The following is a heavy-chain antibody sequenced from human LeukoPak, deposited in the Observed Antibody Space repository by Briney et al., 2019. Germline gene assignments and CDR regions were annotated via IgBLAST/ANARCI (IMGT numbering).Heavy chain of an antibody. D-gene: IGHD3-10*01. V-gene: IGHV3-30-3*01. J-gene: IGHJ6*02. CDR3: AKDLPYGSGSKVSSLP. CDR2: ISYDGSNK. CDR1: GFTFSSYA. Sequence: GGSLRLSCAASGFTFSSYAMHWVRQAPGKGLEWVAIISYDGSNKYYADSVKGRFTISRDNSKNTLYLQMNSLTAEDTAVYYCAKDLPYGSGSKVSSLPWGQGTTVTVS.